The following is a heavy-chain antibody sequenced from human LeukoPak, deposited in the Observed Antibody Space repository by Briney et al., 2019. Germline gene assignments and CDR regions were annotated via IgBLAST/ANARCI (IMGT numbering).Heavy chain of an antibody. CDR1: GFTFSSYW. J-gene: IGHJ4*02. CDR3: ARCRTTVVTPVYYFDY. V-gene: IGHV3-7*04. CDR2: IKQDGSEK. D-gene: IGHD4-23*01. Sequence: GGSLRLSCAASGFTFSSYWMSWVRQAPGKGLEWVANIKQDGSEKYYVDSVKGRFTISRDNAKNSLYLQMNSLRAEDTAVYYCARCRTTVVTPVYYFDYWGQGTLVTVSS.